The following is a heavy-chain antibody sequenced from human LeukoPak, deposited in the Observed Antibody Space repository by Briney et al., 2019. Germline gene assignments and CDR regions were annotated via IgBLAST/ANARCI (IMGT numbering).Heavy chain of an antibody. J-gene: IGHJ4*02. D-gene: IGHD5-18*01. V-gene: IGHV1-2*02. CDR1: GYTFTGYY. CDR2: INPNSGGT. Sequence: ASVKVSCKASGYTFTGYYMHWVRQAPGQGLEWMGWINPNSGGTNYAQKFQGRVTMTRDTSISTAYMELSRLRSDDTAVYYCARDVGGYKEYYFDYWGQGTLVTVSS. CDR3: ARDVGGYKEYYFDY.